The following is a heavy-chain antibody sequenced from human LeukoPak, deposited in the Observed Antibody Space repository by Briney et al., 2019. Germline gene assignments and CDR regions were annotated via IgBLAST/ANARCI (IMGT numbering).Heavy chain of an antibody. J-gene: IGHJ6*03. V-gene: IGHV3-53*01. Sequence: GGSLRPSCAASGINVSSNYMSWVRQAPGKGLEWVSVIYSSGTTYYADSVRGRFSISRDNFKNTVYLQMNSLRAEDTAVYYCARDGAAGDISYYDYYMDVWGKGTTVTVSS. D-gene: IGHD3-10*01. CDR3: ARDGAAGDISYYDYYMDV. CDR1: GINVSSNY. CDR2: IYSSGTT.